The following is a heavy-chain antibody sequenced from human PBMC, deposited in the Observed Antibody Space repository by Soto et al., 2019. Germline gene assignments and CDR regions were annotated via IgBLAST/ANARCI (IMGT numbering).Heavy chain of an antibody. D-gene: IGHD3-22*01. CDR2: ISSSSSTI. CDR1: GFTFSSYS. V-gene: IGHV3-48*02. Sequence: EVQLVESGGGLVQPGGSLRLSCAASGFTFSSYSMNWVRQAPGKGLEWDSYISSSSSTIYYADSVKGRFTISRDNAKNSLYLQMNSLRDEDTAVYYCASEKTYYYDSSGYYHDYWGQGTLVTVSS. CDR3: ASEKTYYYDSSGYYHDY. J-gene: IGHJ4*02.